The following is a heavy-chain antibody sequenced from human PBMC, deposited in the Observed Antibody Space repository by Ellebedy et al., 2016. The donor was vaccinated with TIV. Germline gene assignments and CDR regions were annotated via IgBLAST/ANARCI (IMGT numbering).Heavy chain of an antibody. CDR3: ARVYRSAASAAAFLGMDV. CDR1: GGSISGTYTSYY. D-gene: IGHD6-13*01. J-gene: IGHJ6*02. V-gene: IGHV4-39*01. CDR2: IYDSGRT. Sequence: SETLSLTXNVSGGSISGTYTSYYWGWIRQPPGQGLEWIGRIYDSGRTHYNPSLKSRVTISVDTSKNQFSLKLSSVTAADTAVYYCARVYRSAASAAAFLGMDVWGQGTTVTVSS.